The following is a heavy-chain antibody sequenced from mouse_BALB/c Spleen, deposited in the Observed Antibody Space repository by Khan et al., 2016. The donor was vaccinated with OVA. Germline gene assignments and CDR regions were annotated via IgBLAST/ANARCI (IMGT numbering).Heavy chain of an antibody. CDR1: GYSITSGYG. J-gene: IGHJ2*01. D-gene: IGHD1-2*01. Sequence: EVKLQESGPGLVKPSQSLSLTCTVTGYSITSGYGWNWIRQFPGNKLEWMGYISYSGSTNYNPSLKSRISITRDTSKNQVFLQLNSVTTEDTATYHCARPARINYWGQATTLTVS. CDR2: ISYSGST. V-gene: IGHV3-2*02. CDR3: ARPARINY.